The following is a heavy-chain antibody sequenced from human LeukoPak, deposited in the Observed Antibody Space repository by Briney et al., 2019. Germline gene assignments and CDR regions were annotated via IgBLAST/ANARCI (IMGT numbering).Heavy chain of an antibody. J-gene: IGHJ4*02. CDR3: ARDSDSDY. CDR2: VSSSGSTT. D-gene: IGHD3-10*01. Sequence: SGGSLRLSCAASGFTFSSYEMSWVRQAPGKGLEWVSHVSSSGSTTYYADSVKGRFTISRDNAKNSLYLQMNSLRAEDTAVYYCARDSDSDYWGQGTLVTVSS. CDR1: GFTFSSYE. V-gene: IGHV3-48*03.